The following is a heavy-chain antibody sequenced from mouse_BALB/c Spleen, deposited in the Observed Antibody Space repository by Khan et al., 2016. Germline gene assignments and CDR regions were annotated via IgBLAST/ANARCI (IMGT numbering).Heavy chain of an antibody. D-gene: IGHD1-1*01. J-gene: IGHJ4*01. Sequence: VQLKQSGAELVKPGASVKLSCTASGFNIKDTYMHWVKQRPEQGLEWIGRIDPANDNTKYDPKFQGKATITADTSSNTAYLQLSSLTSEDTAVYYCASTSNCYYGALDYWGQGTSVPVSS. CDR3: ASTSNCYYGALDY. CDR2: IDPANDNT. V-gene: IGHV14-3*02. CDR1: GFNIKDTY.